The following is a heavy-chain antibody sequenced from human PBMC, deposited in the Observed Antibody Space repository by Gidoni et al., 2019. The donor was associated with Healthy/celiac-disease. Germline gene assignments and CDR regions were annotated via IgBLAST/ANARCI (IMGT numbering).Heavy chain of an antibody. V-gene: IGHV3-23*01. J-gene: IGHJ4*02. D-gene: IGHD3-22*01. CDR1: GFTFSSFA. CDR2: ISGSGGST. CDR3: AKDLGGYYDSSD. Sequence: EVQLLESGGGLVQPGGSLRLSCAASGFTFSSFAMSWVRQAPGKGLEWVSAISGSGGSTYYADSVKSRFTISRDNSKNTLYLQMNSLRAEDTAVYYCAKDLGGYYDSSDWGQGTLVTVSS.